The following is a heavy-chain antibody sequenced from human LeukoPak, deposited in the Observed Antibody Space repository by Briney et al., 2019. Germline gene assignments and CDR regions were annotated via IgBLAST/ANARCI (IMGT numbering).Heavy chain of an antibody. V-gene: IGHV1-18*01. D-gene: IGHD1-26*01. CDR3: ARGPSKWELLGTGLLDY. CDR2: ISAYNGNT. CDR1: GYTFTSYG. J-gene: IGHJ4*02. Sequence: ASVKVSCKASGYTFTSYGISWVRQAPGQGLEWMGWISAYNGNTNYAQKLQGRVTMTTDTSTSTAYMELSSLRSEDTAVYYCARGPSKWELLGTGLLDYWGQGTLVTVSS.